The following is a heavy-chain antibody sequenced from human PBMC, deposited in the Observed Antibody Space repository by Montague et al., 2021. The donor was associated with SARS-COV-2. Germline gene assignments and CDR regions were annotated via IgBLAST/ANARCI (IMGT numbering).Heavy chain of an antibody. D-gene: IGHD4-17*01. CDR3: ARSYGDYRDSYFDY. CDR2: IDWDEDQ. CDR1: GFSLNTSGMC. Sequence: PALVKPTQTLTLTCTFSGFSLNTSGMCVSWIRQPPGKALEWLALIDWDEDQYYSTSLKTRLTISKDTSKNQVVLTMTNMDPIDTATYYCARSYGDYRDSYFDYWGQGTLVTASS. J-gene: IGHJ4*02. V-gene: IGHV2-70*01.